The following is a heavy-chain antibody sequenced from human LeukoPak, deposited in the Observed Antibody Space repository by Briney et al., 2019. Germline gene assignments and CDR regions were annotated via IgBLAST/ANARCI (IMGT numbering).Heavy chain of an antibody. CDR1: GASVSNYY. CDR3: ARHHDGGPKLRLDF. V-gene: IGHV4-59*08. J-gene: IGHJ4*02. D-gene: IGHD2-15*01. CDR2: FHYSGST. Sequence: PSETLSLTCRVSGASVSNYYWSWIRQSPGKGLEWIGFFHYSGSTNYNPSLNSRVTTSIDTSMNQLSLTLVSVTAADTAVYFCARHHDGGPKLRLDFWGLGVLGTVSS.